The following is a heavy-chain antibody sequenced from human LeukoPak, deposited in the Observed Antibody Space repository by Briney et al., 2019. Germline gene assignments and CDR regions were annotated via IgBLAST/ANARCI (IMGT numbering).Heavy chain of an antibody. V-gene: IGHV3-30*02. CDR1: GFTFSSYG. CDR2: IRYDGSNK. Sequence: GGSLRLSCAASGFTFSSYGMHWVRQAPGKGLEWVSFIRYDGSNKDYADSVKGRFIISRDNSKNTLYLQMNSLRAEDTAVYYCAKMNLGAMDYWGQGTLVTVSS. D-gene: IGHD1-26*01. CDR3: AKMNLGAMDY. J-gene: IGHJ4*02.